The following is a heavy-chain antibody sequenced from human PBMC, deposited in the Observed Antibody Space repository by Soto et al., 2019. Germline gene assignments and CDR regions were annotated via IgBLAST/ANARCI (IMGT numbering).Heavy chain of an antibody. D-gene: IGHD3-22*01. Sequence: SVKVSCKASGGTFSSYAISWVRQAPGQGLEWMGGIIPIFGTANYAQKFQGRVTITADKSTSTAYMELSSLRSEDTAVYYCARDSGGYYYTGGYYGMDVWGQGTTVTVSS. CDR3: ARDSGGYYYTGGYYGMDV. V-gene: IGHV1-69*06. J-gene: IGHJ6*02. CDR2: IIPIFGTA. CDR1: GGTFSSYA.